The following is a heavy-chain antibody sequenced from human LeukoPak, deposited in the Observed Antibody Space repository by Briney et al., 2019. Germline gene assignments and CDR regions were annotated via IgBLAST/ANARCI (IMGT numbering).Heavy chain of an antibody. D-gene: IGHD4-11*01. CDR2: IYYSGST. CDR3: ARGNDYSNGFMWFDP. V-gene: IGHV4-31*03. J-gene: IGHJ5*02. Sequence: PSQTLSLTCTVSGGSISSGGYYWSWIRQHPGKGLEWIGYIYYSGSTYYNPSLKSRVTISVDTSKNQFSLKLNSVTAADTAVYFCARGNDYSNGFMWFDPWGQGTLVTVSS. CDR1: GGSISSGGYY.